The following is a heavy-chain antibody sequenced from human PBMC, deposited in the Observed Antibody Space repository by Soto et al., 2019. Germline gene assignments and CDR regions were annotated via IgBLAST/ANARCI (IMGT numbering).Heavy chain of an antibody. CDR1: GGSFSGYY. D-gene: IGHD3-3*01. CDR3: ARQKLYYDFWSGYPSHYYYGMDV. V-gene: IGHV4-34*01. Sequence: PSETLSLTCAVYGGSFSGYYWSWIRQPPGKGLEWIGEVNHSGGTNYNPSLKSRVTISVDTSKNQFSLKLSSVTAADTAVYYCARQKLYYDFWSGYPSHYYYGMDVWGQGTTVTVS. J-gene: IGHJ6*02. CDR2: VNHSGGT.